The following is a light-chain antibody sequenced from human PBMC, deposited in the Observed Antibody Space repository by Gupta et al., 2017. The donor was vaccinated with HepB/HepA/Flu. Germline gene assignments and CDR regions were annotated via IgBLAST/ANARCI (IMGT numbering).Light chain of an antibody. J-gene: IGLJ2*01. CDR2: SNN. V-gene: IGLV1-44*01. Sequence: QSVLTQPPSASGTPGQRVTIICSGSSSNIGRNSVHWYQQLPGTAPKLLIYSNNQRPSGVPDRFSGSKSGTSASLAISGLQSEDEADYYCATWDDSLTGPVFGGGTKLTVL. CDR1: SSNIGRNS. CDR3: ATWDDSLTGPV.